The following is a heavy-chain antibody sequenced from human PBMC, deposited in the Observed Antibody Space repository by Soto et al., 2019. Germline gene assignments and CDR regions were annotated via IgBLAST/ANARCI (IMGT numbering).Heavy chain of an antibody. CDR3: ARDNRAICTNGVCYIGAFDI. D-gene: IGHD2-8*01. CDR1: GGSISSGGYY. CDR2: IYYSGST. V-gene: IGHV4-31*03. Sequence: SETLSLTCTVSGGSISSGGYYWSWIRQHPGKGLEWIGYIYYSGSTYYNPSLKSRVTISVDTSKNQFSLKLGSLTAAETAVYYCARDNRAICTNGVCYIGAFDIWGQGTMVTVSS. J-gene: IGHJ3*02.